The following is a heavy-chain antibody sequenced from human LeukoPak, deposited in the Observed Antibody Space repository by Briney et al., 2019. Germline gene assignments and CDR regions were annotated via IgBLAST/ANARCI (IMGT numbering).Heavy chain of an antibody. J-gene: IGHJ4*02. V-gene: IGHV4-30-2*01. CDR2: IYHSGST. CDR1: GGSISSGGYY. D-gene: IGHD3-3*01. Sequence: SETLSLTCTVSGGSISSGGYYWSWIRQPPGKGLEWIGYIYHSGSTYYNPSLKSRVTISVDRSKNQFSLKLSSVTAADTAVYYCARGTGLRFLEWLPFDYWGQGTLVTVSS. CDR3: ARGTGLRFLEWLPFDY.